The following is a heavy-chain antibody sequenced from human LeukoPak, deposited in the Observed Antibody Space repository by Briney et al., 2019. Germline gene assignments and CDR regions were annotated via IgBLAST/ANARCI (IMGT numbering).Heavy chain of an antibody. CDR3: AREPPESYYFDN. J-gene: IGHJ4*02. V-gene: IGHV1-46*01. CDR2: IKVSGGRT. Sequence: VASVKVSCKASGYTLSGFYVHWVRQAPGQGLEWMGIIKVSGGRTEYAQKFQGRVTVTRDMSTSTVYMELNNLRSEDTAVYYCAREPPESYYFDNWGQGTLVTVSS. CDR1: GYTLSGFY.